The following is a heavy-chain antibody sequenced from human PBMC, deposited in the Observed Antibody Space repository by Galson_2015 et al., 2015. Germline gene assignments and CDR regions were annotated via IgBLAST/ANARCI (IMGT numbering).Heavy chain of an antibody. Sequence: SLRLSCAASGFSFSSYAMNWVRQAPGKGLEWVSNVSGSGGSTYYADSVRGRFTISRDNSKNTLYLQMNSLRAEDTAVYYCAKARVGVAGTSDYWGQGTLVTVSS. J-gene: IGHJ4*02. CDR3: AKARVGVAGTSDY. CDR1: GFSFSSYA. CDR2: VSGSGGST. V-gene: IGHV3-23*01. D-gene: IGHD6-19*01.